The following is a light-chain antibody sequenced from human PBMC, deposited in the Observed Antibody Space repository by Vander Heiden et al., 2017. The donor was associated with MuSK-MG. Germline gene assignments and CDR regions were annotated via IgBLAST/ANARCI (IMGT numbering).Light chain of an antibody. CDR1: QSVSSSY. Sequence: EIVLTQSPGTLSLSPGERATLSCRASQSVSSSYLAWYQQKPGQAPRLLIYGASSRATGIPDRFSGSGSGTDFTLTISRLEPEDFAVYSCQQEGSSPYTFGQGTKVEIK. V-gene: IGKV3-20*01. CDR3: QQEGSSPYT. CDR2: GAS. J-gene: IGKJ2*01.